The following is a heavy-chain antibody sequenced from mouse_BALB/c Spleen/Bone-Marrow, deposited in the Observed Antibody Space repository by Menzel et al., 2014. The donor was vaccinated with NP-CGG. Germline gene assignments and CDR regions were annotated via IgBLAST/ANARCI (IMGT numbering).Heavy chain of an antibody. V-gene: IGHV2-9*02. Sequence: QVQLKESGPGLVAPSQSLSITCTVSGFSLKNYGVHWVRQPPGKGLEWLGVIGTGGGTNYNSALVSRLSISIDNSKSQVFLKMNSLQTDDTAMYYCARDWAYGNWYFDVWGAGTPVTVSS. CDR1: GFSLKNYG. CDR2: IGTGGGT. D-gene: IGHD2-1*01. CDR3: ARDWAYGNWYFDV. J-gene: IGHJ1*01.